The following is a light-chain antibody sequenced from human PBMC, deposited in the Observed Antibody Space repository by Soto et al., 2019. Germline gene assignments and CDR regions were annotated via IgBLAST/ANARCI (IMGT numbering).Light chain of an antibody. V-gene: IGKV1-5*01. J-gene: IGKJ1*01. CDR3: QQYNSYSPWT. Sequence: IQMTQSPSTVSAYVGDSVTITCRASPSINTWLAWFQQQPGKAPKLLIYDASSLESGVPSRFSGSESGTEFTLTISSLQTDDFATYYCQQYNSYSPWTFGQGTKVDNK. CDR2: DAS. CDR1: PSINTW.